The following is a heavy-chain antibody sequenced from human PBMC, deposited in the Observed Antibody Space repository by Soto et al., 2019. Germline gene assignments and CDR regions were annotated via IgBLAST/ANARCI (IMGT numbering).Heavy chain of an antibody. Sequence: ESGGGLVKPGGSLRLSCAASGFTFSSYSMNWVRQAPGKGLEWVSSISSSSSYIYYADSVKGRFTISRDNAKNSLYLQMNSLRAEDTAVYYCARGTPRGVVVRRGLYYYYGMDFWGQVTTVTVSS. CDR3: ARGTPRGVVVRRGLYYYYGMDF. V-gene: IGHV3-21*01. CDR1: GFTFSSYS. CDR2: ISSSSSYI. D-gene: IGHD2-2*01. J-gene: IGHJ6*02.